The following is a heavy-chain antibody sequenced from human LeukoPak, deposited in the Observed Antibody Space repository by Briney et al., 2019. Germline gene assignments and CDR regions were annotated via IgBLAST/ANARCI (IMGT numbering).Heavy chain of an antibody. V-gene: IGHV3-23*01. CDR1: GFTFSSYA. CDR2: ISGGGGTT. Sequence: PGGSLRLSCAASGFTFSSYAMSWVRQAPGKGLEWVSAISGGGGTTYYAESVKGRFTISRDNSKNTLYLQMNSLRADDTAVYYCAKGRGYNWNYFDYWGQGTLVTVSS. D-gene: IGHD1-20*01. CDR3: AKGRGYNWNYFDY. J-gene: IGHJ4*02.